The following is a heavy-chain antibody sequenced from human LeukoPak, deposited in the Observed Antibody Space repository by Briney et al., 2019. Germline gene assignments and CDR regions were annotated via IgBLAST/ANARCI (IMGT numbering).Heavy chain of an antibody. CDR3: ARGEAVDSGYDYSYYYYMDV. D-gene: IGHD5-12*01. Sequence: SETLSLICTVSGGSISSYYWSWIRQPAGKGLEWIGRIYTSGSTNYNPSLKSRVTMSIDTSKNQFSLKLSSVTAADTAVYYCARGEAVDSGYDYSYYYYMDVWGKGTTVTVSS. V-gene: IGHV4-4*07. CDR2: IYTSGST. CDR1: GGSISSYY. J-gene: IGHJ6*03.